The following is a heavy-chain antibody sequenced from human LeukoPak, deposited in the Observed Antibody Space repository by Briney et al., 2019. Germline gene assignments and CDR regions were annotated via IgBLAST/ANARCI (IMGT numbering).Heavy chain of an antibody. J-gene: IGHJ4*02. D-gene: IGHD2-21*01. Sequence: GGSLRLSCAASGFTFSDYYMSWIRQAPGKGLEWVSYISSSGSTIYYADSVKGRFTISRDNAKNSLYLQMNSLRAEDPAVYYCASACGGDCYWKYFDYWGQGTLVTVSS. CDR1: GFTFSDYY. V-gene: IGHV3-11*04. CDR2: ISSSGSTI. CDR3: ASACGGDCYWKYFDY.